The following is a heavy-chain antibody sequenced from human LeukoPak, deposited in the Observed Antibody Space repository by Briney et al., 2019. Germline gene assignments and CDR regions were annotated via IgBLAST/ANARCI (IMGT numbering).Heavy chain of an antibody. Sequence: SETLSLTCTVSGGSISSSSYYWGWIRQPPGKGLEWIGSIYYSGSTYYNPSLKSRVTISVDTSKNQFSLKLSSVTAANTAAYYCARPLLWFGEPSHYGMDVWGQGTTVTVSS. CDR1: GGSISSSSYY. J-gene: IGHJ6*02. V-gene: IGHV4-39*01. CDR2: IYYSGST. CDR3: ARPLLWFGEPSHYGMDV. D-gene: IGHD3-10*01.